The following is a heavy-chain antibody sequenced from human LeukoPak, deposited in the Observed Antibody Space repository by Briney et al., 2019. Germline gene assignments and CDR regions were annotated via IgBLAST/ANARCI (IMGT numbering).Heavy chain of an antibody. CDR3: ARGYYDSSGYPFDY. CDR2: IIPIFGTA. V-gene: IGHV1-69*05. Sequence: SVKVSCKASGGTFCSYAISWVRQAPGQGLEWMGRIIPIFGTANYAQKFQGRVTITTDESTSTAYMELSSLRSEDTAVYYCARGYYDSSGYPFDYWGQGTLVTVSS. CDR1: GGTFCSYA. D-gene: IGHD3-22*01. J-gene: IGHJ4*02.